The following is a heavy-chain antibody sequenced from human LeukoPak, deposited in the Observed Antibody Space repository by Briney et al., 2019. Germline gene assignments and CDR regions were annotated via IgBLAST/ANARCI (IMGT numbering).Heavy chain of an antibody. CDR2: INPSGGST. Sequence: GASVKVSCKASGYTFTSYYMHWVRQAPGQGLEWMGIINPSGGSTSYAQRFQGRVTMTRDTSTSTVYMELSSLRSEDTAVYYCARALDYYGSGSYIDYWGQGTLVTVSS. J-gene: IGHJ4*02. CDR1: GYTFTSYY. D-gene: IGHD3-10*01. V-gene: IGHV1-46*01. CDR3: ARALDYYGSGSYIDY.